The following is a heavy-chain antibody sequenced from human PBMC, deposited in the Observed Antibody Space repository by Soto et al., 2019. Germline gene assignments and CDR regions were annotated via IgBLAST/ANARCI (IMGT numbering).Heavy chain of an antibody. CDR1: GFTFGLYW. D-gene: IGHD7-27*01. CDR3: ARDNRGTFDY. Sequence: GGSLRLSCAASGFTFGLYWMGWVRQAPGKGLEWVANMNQDGSEKYYEDSVKGRFTISRDNAKNSLSLQLNSLRAEDTAVYFCARDNRGTFDYWGQGALVTVSS. CDR2: MNQDGSEK. J-gene: IGHJ4*02. V-gene: IGHV3-7*03.